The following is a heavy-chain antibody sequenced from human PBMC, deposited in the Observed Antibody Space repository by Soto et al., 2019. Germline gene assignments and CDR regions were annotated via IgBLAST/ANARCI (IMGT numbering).Heavy chain of an antibody. CDR3: ARIYSYGVN. D-gene: IGHD5-18*01. CDR2: IDWDDDK. CDR1: GGSISSYY. Sequence: TLSLTCTVSGGSISSYYLSWIRQPPGKALEWLARIDWDDDKFYSTSLKTRLTISKDTSKNQVVLTMTNMDPVDTATYYCARIYSYGVNWGQGTLVTVSS. J-gene: IGHJ4*02. V-gene: IGHV2-70*04.